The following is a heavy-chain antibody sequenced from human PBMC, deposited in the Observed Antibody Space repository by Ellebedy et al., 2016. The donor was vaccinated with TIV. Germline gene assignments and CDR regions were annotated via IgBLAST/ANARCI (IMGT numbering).Heavy chain of an antibody. CDR1: GFIISGDW. J-gene: IGHJ4*02. D-gene: IGHD6-13*01. Sequence: PGGSLRLSCAASGFIISGDWMSWVRQAPGKGLEWVAHINPDGSAEYYVDSVKGRFTISRDNAKRSLFLQMNSLRVDDTAVYYCSRGIAAVMYWGQGTLVTVS. CDR2: INPDGSAE. CDR3: SRGIAAVMY. V-gene: IGHV3-7*03.